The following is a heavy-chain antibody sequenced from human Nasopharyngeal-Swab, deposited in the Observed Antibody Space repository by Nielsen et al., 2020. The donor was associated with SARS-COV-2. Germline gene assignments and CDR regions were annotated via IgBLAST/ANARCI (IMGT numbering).Heavy chain of an antibody. CDR2: INAGNGNT. D-gene: IGHD6-13*01. J-gene: IGHJ6*02. CDR3: ARYSSSWLYYYGMDV. V-gene: IGHV1-3*01. Sequence: ASVKVSCKASGYTFTSYAMHWVRQAPGQRLKWMGWINAGNGNTKYSQKFQGRVTITRDTSASTAYMELSSLRSEDTAVYYCARYSSSWLYYYGMDVWGQGTTVTVSS. CDR1: GYTFTSYA.